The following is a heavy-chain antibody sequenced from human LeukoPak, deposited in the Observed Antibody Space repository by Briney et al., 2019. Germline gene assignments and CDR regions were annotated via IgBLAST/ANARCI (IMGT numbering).Heavy chain of an antibody. CDR3: ARGGHKLDIEATRYYYGVDD. CDR2: IENDGSRT. Sequence: GGSLRLSCAASGFILSDYWTLWVRQGPGGGLVHVSRIENDGSRTTYAYSVKGRFTVSRDDAKNTMYLQMNSLRAEDTAVYYCARGGHKLDIEATRYYYGVDDWGQGTTVIVS. CDR1: GFILSDYW. J-gene: IGHJ6*02. V-gene: IGHV3-74*03. D-gene: IGHD5-12*01.